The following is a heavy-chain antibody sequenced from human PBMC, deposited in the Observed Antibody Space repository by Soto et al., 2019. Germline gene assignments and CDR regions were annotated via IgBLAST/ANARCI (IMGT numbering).Heavy chain of an antibody. J-gene: IGHJ6*02. CDR1: GFTFSSSA. D-gene: IGHD3-3*01. CDR3: ASSEYDFWSGYTNYGMDV. CDR2: ISYDGDNK. Sequence: GGSLRLSCAASGFTFSSSAMHWVRQAPGKGLEWVAIISYDGDNKYYADSVKGRFTISRDNSKNTLYLQMNSLRAEDTAVYYCASSEYDFWSGYTNYGMDVWGQGTTVTVSS. V-gene: IGHV3-30*14.